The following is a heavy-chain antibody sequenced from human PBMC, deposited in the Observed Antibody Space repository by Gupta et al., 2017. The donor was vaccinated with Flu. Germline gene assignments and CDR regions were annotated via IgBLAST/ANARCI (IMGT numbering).Heavy chain of an antibody. CDR1: GFTFSSYS. D-gene: IGHD3-10*01. CDR3: ARDRGKGENSFAQGEFDY. J-gene: IGHJ4*02. Sequence: EVQLVESGGGLVKPGGSLRLSCAASGFTFSSYSMNWVRPAPGKGLEWVSSISSSSSYIYYADSVKGRFTISRDNAKNSLYLQMNSLRAEDTAVYYCARDRGKGENSFAQGEFDYWGQGTLVTVSS. V-gene: IGHV3-21*01. CDR2: ISSSSSYI.